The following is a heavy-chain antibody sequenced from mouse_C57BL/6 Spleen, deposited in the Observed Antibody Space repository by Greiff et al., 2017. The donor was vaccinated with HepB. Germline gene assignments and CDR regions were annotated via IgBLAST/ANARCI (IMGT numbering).Heavy chain of an antibody. CDR2: IHPNSGST. CDR3: ARWDPYYYGSSLDY. CDR1: GYTFTSYW. D-gene: IGHD1-1*01. Sequence: VQLQQSGAELVKPGASVKLSCKASGYTFTSYWMHWVKQRPGQGLEWIGMIHPNSGSTNYNEKFKSKATLTVDKSSSTAYMQRSSLTAEDSAVYYCARWDPYYYGSSLDYWGQGTTLTVSS. J-gene: IGHJ2*01. V-gene: IGHV1-64*01.